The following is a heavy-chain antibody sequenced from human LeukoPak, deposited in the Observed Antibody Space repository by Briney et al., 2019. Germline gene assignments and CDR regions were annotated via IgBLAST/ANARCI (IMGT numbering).Heavy chain of an antibody. CDR3: ARDNDKVVDH. J-gene: IGHJ4*01. CDR1: GYTFSNCG. V-gene: IGHV1-18*01. Sequence: ASVKVSCKTSGYTFSNCGISWVRQAPGQGLEWMGWITAYNGNRLYAQRFQGRITLTTDTSTSTSYMELRSLEYDDTAIYYCARDNDKVVDHWGQGTLVTVSS. CDR2: ITAYNGNR. D-gene: IGHD1-1*01.